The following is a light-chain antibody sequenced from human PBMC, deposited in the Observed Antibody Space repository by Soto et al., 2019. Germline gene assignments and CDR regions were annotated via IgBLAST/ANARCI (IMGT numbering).Light chain of an antibody. CDR2: DAS. V-gene: IGKV1-5*01. J-gene: IGKJ1*01. CDR3: QQYNNYPWT. CDR1: QTISSW. Sequence: DIQMTQSPSTLSASVGDRVTITCRAGQTISSWLVWYQQKPGKAPNLLIYDASSLKSGVPSRFSGSGSGTEFTLTISSLQPDDFAIYYCQQYNNYPWTFGQGTKVEIK.